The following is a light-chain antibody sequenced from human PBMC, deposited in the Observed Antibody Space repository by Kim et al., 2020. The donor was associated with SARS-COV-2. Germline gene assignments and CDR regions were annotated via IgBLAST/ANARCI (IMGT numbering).Light chain of an antibody. V-gene: IGKV1-33*01. CDR3: QQYDIT. Sequence: DIQMTQSPSSLSASVGDRVTITCQASQDISNYLNWYQQKPGKAPKLLIYDASNLETGVPSRFSGSGSGTDFTFTISSLQPEDIATYYCQQYDITFGGGTKVDIK. CDR1: QDISNY. CDR2: DAS. J-gene: IGKJ4*01.